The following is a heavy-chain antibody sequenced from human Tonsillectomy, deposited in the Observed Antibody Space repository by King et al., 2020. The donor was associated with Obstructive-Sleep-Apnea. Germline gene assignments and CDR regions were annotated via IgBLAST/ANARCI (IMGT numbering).Heavy chain of an antibody. J-gene: IGHJ3*02. Sequence: QLVQSGPEVKKPGNSVKVSCKASGFTFTSSAVQWVRQARGQRLEWIGWIVVGSGNTNYAQKFQERVTITRDIATSTAYREASSLSSEETAVYYCASPGPRSGYSDDAFDIWGQGTLVTVAS. CDR1: GFTFTSSA. V-gene: IGHV1-58*01. D-gene: IGHD3-3*01. CDR3: ASPGPRSGYSDDAFDI. CDR2: IVVGSGNT.